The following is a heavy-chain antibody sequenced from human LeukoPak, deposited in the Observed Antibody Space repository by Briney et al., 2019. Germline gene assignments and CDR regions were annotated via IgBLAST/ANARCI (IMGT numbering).Heavy chain of an antibody. CDR1: GFTFSSYE. CDR2: ISSSGSTI. V-gene: IGHV3-48*03. J-gene: IGHJ4*02. Sequence: GGSLRLSCAASGFTFSSYEMNWVRQAPGKGLEWVSYISSSGSTIYYADSVKGRFTISRDNAKNSLYLQMNSLRAEDTAVYYCARKWFGVLDSWGQGTLVTVSS. CDR3: ARKWFGVLDS. D-gene: IGHD3-10*01.